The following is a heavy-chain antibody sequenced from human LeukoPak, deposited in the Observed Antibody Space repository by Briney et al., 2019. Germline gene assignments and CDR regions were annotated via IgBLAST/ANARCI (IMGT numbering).Heavy chain of an antibody. Sequence: SETLSLTCTVSGGSITSSSYYWGWIRQPPGTGLEWIGSIYYRGSTYYNPSLKSRVTISVDTSKNQFSLKLSSVTAADTAVYYCGVGSGYDDYWGQGTLVTVSS. CDR3: GVGSGYDDY. CDR1: GGSITSSSYY. CDR2: IYYRGST. J-gene: IGHJ4*02. D-gene: IGHD5-12*01. V-gene: IGHV4-39*07.